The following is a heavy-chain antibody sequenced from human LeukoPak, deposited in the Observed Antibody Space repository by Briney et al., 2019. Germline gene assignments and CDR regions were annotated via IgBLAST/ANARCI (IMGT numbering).Heavy chain of an antibody. V-gene: IGHV3-21*01. Sequence: GGSLRLSCAASAFTFSGYSMTWVRQAPGKGLEWVSSISSSGTYIYYADSVKGRFTISRDNAKNSLYLQMNSLRAEDTAVYYCARIAVADNLFDYWGRGTLVTVSS. CDR3: ARIAVADNLFDY. CDR2: ISSSGTYI. D-gene: IGHD6-19*01. CDR1: AFTFSGYS. J-gene: IGHJ4*02.